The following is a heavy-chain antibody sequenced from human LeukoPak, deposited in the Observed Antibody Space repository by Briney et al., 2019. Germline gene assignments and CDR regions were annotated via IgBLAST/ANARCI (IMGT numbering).Heavy chain of an antibody. Sequence: GRSLRLSCAASGFTFSSYGMHWVRQAPGKGLEWVAVIWYDGSNKYYADSVKGRFTISRDNSKNTLYLQMNGLRAEDTAVYYCARDRRGLSSSWYGGYRYYGMDVWGQGTTVTVSS. J-gene: IGHJ6*02. CDR3: ARDRRGLSSSWYGGYRYYGMDV. D-gene: IGHD6-13*01. V-gene: IGHV3-33*01. CDR1: GFTFSSYG. CDR2: IWYDGSNK.